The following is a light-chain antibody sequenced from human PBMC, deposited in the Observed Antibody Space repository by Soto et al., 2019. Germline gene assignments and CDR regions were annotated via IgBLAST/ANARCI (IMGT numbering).Light chain of an antibody. V-gene: IGKV1-5*01. CDR2: DAS. J-gene: IGKJ4*01. Sequence: DIQMTQSPSTLSASVGDRVTITCRASQSIRSWLAWYQQKPVKAPKLLIYDASSLESGDPSRFSGSGSGTEFSLTISSLQPDDFATYYCQQYNSYLTFGGGTKVEIK. CDR1: QSIRSW. CDR3: QQYNSYLT.